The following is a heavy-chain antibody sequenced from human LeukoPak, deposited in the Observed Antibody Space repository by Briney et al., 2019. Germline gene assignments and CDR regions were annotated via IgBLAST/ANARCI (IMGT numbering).Heavy chain of an antibody. CDR1: GFTFSGSA. J-gene: IGHJ5*01. V-gene: IGHV3-73*01. Sequence: GGSLRLSCAASGFTFSGSALHWVRLASEKGLEWVGRIRSKANSYATTYTASVQGRFTLSRDDSKNTAYLQMNSLKTEDTAVYYGATPALDTVMSLHSWGQEPWSPSPQ. D-gene: IGHD5-18*01. CDR3: ATPALDTVMSLHS. CDR2: IRSKANSYAT.